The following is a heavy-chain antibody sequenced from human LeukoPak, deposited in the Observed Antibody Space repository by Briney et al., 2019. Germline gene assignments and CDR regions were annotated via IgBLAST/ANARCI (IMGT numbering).Heavy chain of an antibody. Sequence: ASETLSLTCTVSGGSISSGSYCWSWLRQPAGKGLEWIGRIYSSGSTNYNPSLKSRFTISVDTSKNQFSLKLSSVTAADTAVYYCARAAAAGPLRDAFDIWGQGTMVTVSS. V-gene: IGHV4-61*02. CDR2: IYSSGST. CDR3: ARAAAAGPLRDAFDI. D-gene: IGHD6-13*01. CDR1: GGSISSGSYC. J-gene: IGHJ3*02.